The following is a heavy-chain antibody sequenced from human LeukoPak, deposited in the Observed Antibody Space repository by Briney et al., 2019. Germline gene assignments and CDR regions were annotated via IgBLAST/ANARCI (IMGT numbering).Heavy chain of an antibody. CDR3: ARAGNRGGLDYYYYYMDV. Sequence: ASVKVSCKASGGTFSSYAISWVRQAPGQGLEWMGRIIPIFGTANYAQKFQGRVTITADESTSTAYMELSSLRSEDTAVYDCARAGNRGGLDYYYYYMDVWGKGTTVTVSS. CDR1: GGTFSSYA. CDR2: IIPIFGTA. J-gene: IGHJ6*03. V-gene: IGHV1-69*13. D-gene: IGHD3-10*01.